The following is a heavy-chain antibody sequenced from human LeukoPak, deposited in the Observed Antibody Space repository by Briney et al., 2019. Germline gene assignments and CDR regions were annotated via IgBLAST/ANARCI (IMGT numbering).Heavy chain of an antibody. Sequence: GESLKISCKGSGYSFTSYWISWVRQMPGKGLEWMGRIDPSDSYTNYSPSFQGHVTISADKSISTAYLQWSSLKASDTAMYYCAREMATINYFDYWGQGTLVTVSS. V-gene: IGHV5-10-1*01. D-gene: IGHD5-24*01. CDR1: GYSFTSYW. CDR3: AREMATINYFDY. J-gene: IGHJ4*02. CDR2: IDPSDSYT.